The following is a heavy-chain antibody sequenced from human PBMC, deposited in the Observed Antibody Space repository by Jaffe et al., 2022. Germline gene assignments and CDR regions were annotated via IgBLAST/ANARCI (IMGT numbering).Heavy chain of an antibody. Sequence: EVQLVESGGGLVKPGGSLRLSCAASGFTFSNAWMSWVRQAPGKGLEWVGRIKSKTDGGTTDYAAPVKGRFTISRDDSKNTLYLQMNSLKTEDTAVYYCTTEALGSVTFGGAKFDYWGQGTLVTVSS. J-gene: IGHJ4*02. CDR2: IKSKTDGGTT. CDR3: TTEALGSVTFGGAKFDY. D-gene: IGHD3-16*01. V-gene: IGHV3-15*01. CDR1: GFTFSNAW.